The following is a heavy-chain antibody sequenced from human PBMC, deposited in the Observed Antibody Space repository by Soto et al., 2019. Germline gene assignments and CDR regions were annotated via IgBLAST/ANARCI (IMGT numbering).Heavy chain of an antibody. CDR3: ARDYYDSSGYPAYFDY. D-gene: IGHD3-22*01. Sequence: SETLSLTCTVSGGSISSGDYYWSWIRQPPGKGLEWIGYIYYSGSTYYNPSLKSRVTISVDTSKNQFSLKLSSVTAADTAVYYCARDYYDSSGYPAYFDYWGQGTLVTVSS. V-gene: IGHV4-30-4*01. J-gene: IGHJ4*02. CDR1: GGSISSGDYY. CDR2: IYYSGST.